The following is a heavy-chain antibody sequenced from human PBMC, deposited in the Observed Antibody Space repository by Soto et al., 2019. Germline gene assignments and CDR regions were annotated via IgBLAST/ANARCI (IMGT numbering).Heavy chain of an antibody. CDR2: ISVYNGNT. CDR3: ARCKDFWSGYSRGGMDV. D-gene: IGHD3-3*01. Sequence: QVLLVQSGAEVKEPGASVRVSCKASGYTFTTYGIAWVRQAPGQGPEWMGGISVYNGNTNSAQKVRGRVTITTDTYTNTAYMELRSLRSDDTAVYYCARCKDFWSGYSRGGMDVWGQGTTVTVSS. V-gene: IGHV1-18*01. J-gene: IGHJ6*02. CDR1: GYTFTTYG.